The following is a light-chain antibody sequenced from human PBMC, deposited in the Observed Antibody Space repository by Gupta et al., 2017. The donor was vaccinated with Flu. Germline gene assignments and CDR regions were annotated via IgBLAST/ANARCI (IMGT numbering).Light chain of an antibody. V-gene: IGKV3-20*01. Sequence: EIVLTQSPGTLSLSPEERATLSCRASQSVSSSYLAWYQQKPGQAPRLLIYGASSRATAIPDRFSGSGSGTDFTLTISRLEPEDFAVYYCQQYGSSPYTFGQGTKLEIK. CDR3: QQYGSSPYT. CDR2: GAS. J-gene: IGKJ2*01. CDR1: QSVSSSY.